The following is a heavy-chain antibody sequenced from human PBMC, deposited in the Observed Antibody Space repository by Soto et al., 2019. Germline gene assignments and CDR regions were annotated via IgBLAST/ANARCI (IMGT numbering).Heavy chain of an antibody. CDR2: IYYTGST. V-gene: IGHV4-39*07. J-gene: IGHJ5*02. D-gene: IGHD3-10*01. CDR1: GASISSSGYY. Sequence: SETLSLTCTVSGASISSSGYYWGWIRQPPGKGLEWIGSIYYTGSTHDNPSLRSRVTISVDTSKNQFSLKLSSVTAADTAVYDFARERPELLGFGEKNWLNPWAREPRSPSPQ. CDR3: ARERPELLGFGEKNWLNP.